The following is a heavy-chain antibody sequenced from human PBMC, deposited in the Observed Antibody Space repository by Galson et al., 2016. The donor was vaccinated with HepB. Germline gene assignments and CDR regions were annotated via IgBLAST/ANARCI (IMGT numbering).Heavy chain of an antibody. CDR2: MNMDGSEI. D-gene: IGHD3-10*01. V-gene: IGHV3-7*01. CDR1: GFTFSRHW. J-gene: IGHJ5*02. Sequence: SLRLSCAASGFTFSRHWMGWVRQAPGKGLEWVANMNMDGSEINYVDSVKGRFTISRDNAKNSLYLQMNSLRAEDTAVYYCARHCVINVCSYRAFETWGQGTLVSVSS. CDR3: ARHCVINVCSYRAFET.